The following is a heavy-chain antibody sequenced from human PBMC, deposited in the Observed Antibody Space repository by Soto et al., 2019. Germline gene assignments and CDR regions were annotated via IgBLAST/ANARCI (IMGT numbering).Heavy chain of an antibody. D-gene: IGHD6-13*01. CDR3: ASLYSNLYTPRYY. J-gene: IGHJ4*02. V-gene: IGHV4-31*03. Sequence: SETLSLTCTVSGVSISSGAYYWSWIRQHPGKGLEWIGHLSYSGSTNYNPSLRSRVSISVDTSKNQFSLNLNSVTAADTAVYYCASLYSNLYTPRYYWGQGTLVTVSS. CDR2: LSYSGST. CDR1: GVSISSGAYY.